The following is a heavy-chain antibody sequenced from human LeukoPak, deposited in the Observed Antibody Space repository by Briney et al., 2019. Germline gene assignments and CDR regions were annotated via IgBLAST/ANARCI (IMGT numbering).Heavy chain of an antibody. J-gene: IGHJ3*02. CDR1: GFTFSNAW. D-gene: IGHD3-22*01. CDR2: IKSKTDGGTT. CDR3: TTDLYYYDSSGYSLDAFDI. V-gene: IGHV3-15*01. Sequence: GGSLRLSCAASGFTFSNAWMSWVRQAPGKGLEWVGRIKSKTDGGTTDYAAPVKGRFTISRDDSKNTLYLQMNSLKTEDTAVYYCTTDLYYYDSSGYSLDAFDIWGQGTMVTVSS.